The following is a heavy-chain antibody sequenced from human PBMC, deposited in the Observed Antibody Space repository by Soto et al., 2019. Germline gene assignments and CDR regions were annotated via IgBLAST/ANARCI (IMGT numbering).Heavy chain of an antibody. CDR1: GGSISSYY. Sequence: SETLSLTCTVSGGSISSYYWSWIRQPAGKGLEWIGRIYTSGSTNYNPSLKSRVTMSVDTSKNQFSLKLSSVTAADTAVYYCARAFGMALGGYYYYYYGMDVWGQGTTVTVS. V-gene: IGHV4-4*07. D-gene: IGHD3-16*01. CDR3: ARAFGMALGGYYYYYYGMDV. CDR2: IYTSGST. J-gene: IGHJ6*02.